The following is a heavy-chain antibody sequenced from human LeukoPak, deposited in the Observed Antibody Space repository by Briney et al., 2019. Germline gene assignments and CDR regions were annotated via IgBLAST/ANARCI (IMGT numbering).Heavy chain of an antibody. CDR3: AKDPHVDTARWFDP. D-gene: IGHD5-18*01. CDR1: GFTFSSYA. Sequence: GGSLRLSCAASGFTFSSYAMSWVRQAPGKGLEWVSAISGSGGSTYYADSVKGRFTISRDNSKNTQYLQMNSLRAEDTAVYYCAKDPHVDTARWFDPWGQGTLVTVSS. V-gene: IGHV3-23*01. CDR2: ISGSGGST. J-gene: IGHJ5*02.